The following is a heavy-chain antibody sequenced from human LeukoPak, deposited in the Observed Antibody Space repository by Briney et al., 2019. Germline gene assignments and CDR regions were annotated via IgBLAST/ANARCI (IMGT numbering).Heavy chain of an antibody. CDR1: GFTFNLFS. Sequence: GGSLRLSCAASGFTFNLFSMNWVRQAPGKGLEWISYITSSGRPIYYADSVKGRFTISRDNAKNSLYLQMNSLRAEDTAVYYCARVGGSYWGWFDPWGQGTLVTVSS. CDR2: ITSSGRPI. CDR3: ARVGGSYWGWFDP. D-gene: IGHD1-26*01. V-gene: IGHV3-48*01. J-gene: IGHJ5*02.